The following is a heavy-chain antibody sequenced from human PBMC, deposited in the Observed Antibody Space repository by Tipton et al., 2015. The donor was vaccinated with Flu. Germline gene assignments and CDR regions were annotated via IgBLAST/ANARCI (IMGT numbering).Heavy chain of an antibody. CDR3: ARGYDILTDGGGYFDY. CDR1: GFTFSSYA. Sequence: SLRLSCAASGFTFSSYAMHWVRQAPGKGLEWVAGIWYDGSNKYCADSVKGRFTISRDNSKNTLYLQMNSLRAEDTAVYYCARGYDILTDGGGYFDYWGQGTLVTVSS. J-gene: IGHJ4*02. CDR2: IWYDGSNK. D-gene: IGHD3-9*01. V-gene: IGHV3-33*01.